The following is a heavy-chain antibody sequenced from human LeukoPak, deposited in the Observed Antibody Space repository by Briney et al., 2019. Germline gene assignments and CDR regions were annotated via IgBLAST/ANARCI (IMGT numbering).Heavy chain of an antibody. CDR3: ARTYYDILTGYNPYFDY. J-gene: IGHJ4*02. V-gene: IGHV3-21*01. Sequence: PGGSLRLSCAASGFTFRSYEMNWVRQAPGKGLEWVSSITASSTAIYSADSVKGRFTISRDNAKNFLYLQMNSLRAEDTAVYYCARTYYDILTGYNPYFDYWGQGILVTVSS. D-gene: IGHD3-9*01. CDR1: GFTFRSYE. CDR2: ITASSTAI.